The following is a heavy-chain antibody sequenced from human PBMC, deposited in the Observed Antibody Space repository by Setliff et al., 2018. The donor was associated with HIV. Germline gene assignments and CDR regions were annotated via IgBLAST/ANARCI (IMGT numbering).Heavy chain of an antibody. CDR1: GGSISTYY. CDR2: IYYNGNT. V-gene: IGHV4-59*01. J-gene: IGHJ4*02. CDR3: ASSNYRFVYFDY. D-gene: IGHD1-7*01. Sequence: PSETLSLTCTVSGGSISTYYWSWIRQPPGKGLEWIGLIYYNGNTNYSPSLKSRVTISVDSSKNQFSLKLSSVTAADTAVYYCASSNYRFVYFDYWGQGTLVTVSS.